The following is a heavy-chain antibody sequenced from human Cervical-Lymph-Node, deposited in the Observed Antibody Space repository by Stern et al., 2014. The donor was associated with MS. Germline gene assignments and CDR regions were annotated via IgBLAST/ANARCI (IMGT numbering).Heavy chain of an antibody. Sequence: QLVQSGAEVKKPGESLKISCKGSGYSFTANWIAWVRQMPGKGLEWMGIVYPGDSYTRYIPSFQGQVTISADKSISTAYLQWSSLKASDTAMYYCARDYGDYAFDYWGQGTLVTVSS. J-gene: IGHJ4*02. CDR3: ARDYGDYAFDY. CDR2: VYPGDSYT. D-gene: IGHD4-17*01. V-gene: IGHV5-51*01. CDR1: GYSFTANW.